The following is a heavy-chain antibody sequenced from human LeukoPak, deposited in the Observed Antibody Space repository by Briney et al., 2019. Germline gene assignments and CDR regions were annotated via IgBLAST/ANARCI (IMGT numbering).Heavy chain of an antibody. CDR3: ARAHYYDSSGLDF. CDR2: ISYDGSYK. J-gene: IGHJ4*02. CDR1: GFIFSTYA. D-gene: IGHD3-22*01. V-gene: IGHV3-30*04. Sequence: GGSLRLSCAASGFIFSTYAMHWVRQAPGKGLEWVSVISYDGSYKYYADSVKGRFTISRDNSKNSLYLQMNSLRAEDTAVYYCARAHYYDSSGLDFWGQGTLVTVSS.